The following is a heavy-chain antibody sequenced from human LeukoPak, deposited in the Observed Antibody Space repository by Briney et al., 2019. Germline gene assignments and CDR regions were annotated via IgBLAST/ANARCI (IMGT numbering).Heavy chain of an antibody. CDR2: ISDSGAGT. V-gene: IGHV3-23*01. CDR1: GFTFDDYA. J-gene: IGHJ4*02. D-gene: IGHD6-19*01. Sequence: GRSLRLSCAASGFTFDDYAMSWVRQAPGKGLEWVSGISDSGAGTYYPDSVKGRFTISRDNSKNTLYLQMNSLRADDTAVYYCAIAKGPVDIVVAATGVFGYWGQGTLVTVSS. CDR3: AIAKGPVDIVVAATGVFGY.